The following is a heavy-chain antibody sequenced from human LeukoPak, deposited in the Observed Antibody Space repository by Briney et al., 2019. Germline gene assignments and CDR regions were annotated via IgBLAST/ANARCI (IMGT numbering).Heavy chain of an antibody. J-gene: IGHJ4*02. CDR2: ISSSSTYI. CDR1: EFTFSDYS. D-gene: IGHD5-12*01. V-gene: IGHV3-21*01. Sequence: GGSLRLSCAAPEFTFSDYSMSWVRQAPGKGLEWVSSISSSSTYIYYADSVKGRFTISRDNAKNSLYLQMNSLRAEDTAVYYCARDSGYDLDYWGQGTLVTVSS. CDR3: ARDSGYDLDY.